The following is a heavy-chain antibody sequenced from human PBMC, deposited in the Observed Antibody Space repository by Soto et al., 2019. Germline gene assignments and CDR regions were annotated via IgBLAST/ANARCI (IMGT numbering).Heavy chain of an antibody. V-gene: IGHV3-30*18. D-gene: IGHD5-18*01. CDR2: ISYDGSNK. CDR1: GFTFSSYG. CDR3: TKDKGPYSYGPYGMDV. J-gene: IGHJ6*02. Sequence: GGSLRLSCAASGFTFSSYGMHWVRQAPGKGLEWVAVISYDGSNKYYADSVKGRFTISRDNSKNTLYLQMNSLRAEDTAVYYCTKDKGPYSYGPYGMDVWGQGTTVTVSS.